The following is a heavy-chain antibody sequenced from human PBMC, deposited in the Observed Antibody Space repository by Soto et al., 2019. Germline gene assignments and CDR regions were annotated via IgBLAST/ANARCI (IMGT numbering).Heavy chain of an antibody. CDR2: VSHDGRNT. CDR1: GFTFSDYA. V-gene: IGHV3-30*18. D-gene: IGHD6-19*01. Sequence: VQLVESGGGVVQPGRSLRLSCAASGFTFSDYAIHWVRQPPGKGLEWVAVVSHDGRNTHYAASVKGRFTLSSDSSKNTVSLEMTSLRAEDTAVYYFAKGGRQWLVTSDFIYWGQGALVTVSS. J-gene: IGHJ4*02. CDR3: AKGGRQWLVTSDFIY.